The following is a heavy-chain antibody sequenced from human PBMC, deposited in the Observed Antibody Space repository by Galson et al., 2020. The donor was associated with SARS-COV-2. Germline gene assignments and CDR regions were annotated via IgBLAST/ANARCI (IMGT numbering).Heavy chain of an antibody. J-gene: IGHJ6*02. Sequence: ASVKVSCKASGYTFTGYYMHWVRQAPGQGLEWMGWINPNSGGTNYAQKFQGSVTMTRDTSISTAYMELSRLGSDDTDVYYCARDIWDYGDYVVSYGMDVWCQWTTVTVSS. CDR3: ARDIWDYGDYVVSYGMDV. CDR1: GYTFTGYY. V-gene: IGHV1-2*02. D-gene: IGHD4-17*01. CDR2: INPNSGGT.